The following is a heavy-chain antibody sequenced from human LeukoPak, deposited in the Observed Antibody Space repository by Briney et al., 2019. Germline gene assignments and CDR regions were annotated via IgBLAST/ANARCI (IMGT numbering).Heavy chain of an antibody. J-gene: IGHJ5*02. D-gene: IGHD2-21*01. CDR1: GGSFSSGGYS. Sequence: SQTLSLTCAVSGGSFSSGGYSWSWIRQPPGKGLEWIGYIYHSGSTYYNPSLKSRVTISVDRSKNQFSLKLSSVTAADTAVYYCARVRGEVDPWGQGTLVTVSS. CDR2: IYHSGST. V-gene: IGHV4-30-2*01. CDR3: ARVRGEVDP.